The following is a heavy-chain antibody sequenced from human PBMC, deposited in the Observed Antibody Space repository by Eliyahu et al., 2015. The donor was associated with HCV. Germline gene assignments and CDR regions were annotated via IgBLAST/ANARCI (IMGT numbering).Heavy chain of an antibody. V-gene: IGHV4-34*01. CDR3: ARGLGRGDYSNTVDP. CDR1: GGSFSGYY. Sequence: QVQLQQWGAGLXKPSETLSLTCAVYGGSFSGYYWXWIRQPPGKGLEWIGEINHSGSTNYNPSLKSRVTISVDTSKNQFSLKLSSVTAADTAVYYCARGLGRGDYSNTVDPWGQGTLVTVSS. D-gene: IGHD4-11*01. CDR2: INHSGST. J-gene: IGHJ5*02.